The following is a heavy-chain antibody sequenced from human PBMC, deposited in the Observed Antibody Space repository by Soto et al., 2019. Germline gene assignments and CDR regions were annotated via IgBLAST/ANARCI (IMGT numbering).Heavy chain of an antibody. Sequence: QVQLVQSGAEVRKPGASVNVSCKTSGYIFTKYGVAWVRQAPGQGLELVAWISGYNGYPKHTQKFQGRVTVTTDTTTRTGYMELRNLRSDDPADHYCARASAGALYDFWGQGTRVTVSS. CDR3: ARASAGALYDF. D-gene: IGHD6-13*01. J-gene: IGHJ4*02. CDR1: GYIFTKYG. V-gene: IGHV1-18*01. CDR2: ISGYNGYP.